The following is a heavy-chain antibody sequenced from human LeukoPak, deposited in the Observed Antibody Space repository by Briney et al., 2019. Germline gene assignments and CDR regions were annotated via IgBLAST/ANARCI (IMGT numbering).Heavy chain of an antibody. D-gene: IGHD5-18*01. V-gene: IGHV4-38-2*01. CDR3: ARTTEGGYTYDYFYYYYMDV. CDR1: GYSIRSGYQ. J-gene: IGHJ6*03. CDR2: INYSGRT. Sequence: KPSETLSLTCSVSGYSIRSGYQWGWIRQAPGKGLEWIGSINYSGRTYDNPSLKSRVTISVDTSKNQFSLKLSSVTAADTAVYYCARTTEGGYTYDYFYYYYMDVWGKGTTVTISS.